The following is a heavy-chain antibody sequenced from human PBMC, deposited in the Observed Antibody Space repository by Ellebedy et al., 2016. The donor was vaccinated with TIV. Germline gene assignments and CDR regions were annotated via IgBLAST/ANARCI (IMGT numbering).Heavy chain of an antibody. J-gene: IGHJ3*02. D-gene: IGHD6-19*01. CDR3: ASGGIAVADDAFDI. V-gene: IGHV1-8*02. CDR2: MNPNSGNT. Sequence: ASVKVSXKASGYTFTSYGISWVRQAPGQGLEWMGWMNPNSGNTGYAQKFQGRVTMTRNTSISTAYMELSSLRYEDTAVYYCASGGIAVADDAFDIWGQGTMVTVSS. CDR1: GYTFTSYG.